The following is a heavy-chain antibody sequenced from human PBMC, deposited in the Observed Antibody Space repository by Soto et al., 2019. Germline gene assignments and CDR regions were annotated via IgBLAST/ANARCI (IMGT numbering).Heavy chain of an antibody. Sequence: EVQLVESGGGLVQPGGSLRLSCAASGFTFSSYEMNWVRQAPGKGLEWVSYISSSGSTIYYADSVKRRFTISRDNAKNSLYLQMNSLRAEDTAVYYCARPYSYGFDYWGQGTLVTVSS. CDR1: GFTFSSYE. CDR3: ARPYSYGFDY. CDR2: ISSSGSTI. D-gene: IGHD5-18*01. J-gene: IGHJ4*02. V-gene: IGHV3-48*03.